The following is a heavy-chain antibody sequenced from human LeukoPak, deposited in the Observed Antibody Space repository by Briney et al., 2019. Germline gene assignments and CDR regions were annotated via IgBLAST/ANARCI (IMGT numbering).Heavy chain of an antibody. V-gene: IGHV3-74*03. CDR1: GGSISSSNW. CDR2: ITSDGSST. Sequence: GTLSLTCAVSGGSISSSNWWSWVRQPPGKGLVWVARITSDGSSTTYAESVKGRFTISRDNAKNTLYLQMNSLRAEDTAVYYCARDWYHAIDYWGQGTLVTVSS. J-gene: IGHJ4*02. D-gene: IGHD2-2*01. CDR3: ARDWYHAIDY.